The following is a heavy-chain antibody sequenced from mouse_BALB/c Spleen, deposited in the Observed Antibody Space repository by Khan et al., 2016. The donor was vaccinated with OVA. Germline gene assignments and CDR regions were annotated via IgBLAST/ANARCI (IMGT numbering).Heavy chain of an antibody. V-gene: IGHV1-20*02. J-gene: IGHJ2*01. CDR3: ARIYGSDFDY. CDR1: GYSFTGYF. Sequence: VQLKQSGPELVKPGASVKISCKASGYSFTGYFMHWVMQSHGKSLEWIGRIIPHFGETFYNQKFVDKATLTVDESSSTAHLELRCLASEDSAVYYCARIYGSDFDYWGQGTTLTVSS. CDR2: IIPHFGET. D-gene: IGHD1-1*01.